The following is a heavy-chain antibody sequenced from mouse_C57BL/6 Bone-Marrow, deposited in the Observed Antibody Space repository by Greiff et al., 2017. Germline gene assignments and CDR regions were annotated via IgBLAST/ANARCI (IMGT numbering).Heavy chain of an antibody. V-gene: IGHV1-64*01. CDR1: GYTFTSYW. J-gene: IGHJ2*01. D-gene: IGHD3-3*01. Sequence: QVQLQQPGAELVKPGASVKLSCKASGYTFTSYWMHWVKQRPGQGLEWIGMVHPNSGSTNYNEKFKSKATLTVDKSSSTAYMQLSSLTSEDSAVYYCARWAGSYFDYWGQGTTLTVSS. CDR2: VHPNSGST. CDR3: ARWAGSYFDY.